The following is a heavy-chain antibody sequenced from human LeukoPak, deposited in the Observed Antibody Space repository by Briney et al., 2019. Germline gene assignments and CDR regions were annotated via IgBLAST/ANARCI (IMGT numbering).Heavy chain of an antibody. CDR3: ARPNPYYYYMDV. Sequence: ASVKVSCKASGYTFTGYYMHWVRQAPGQGLEWMGWINPNSGGTNYAQKFQGRVTMTRDTSISTAYMELSRLRSDDTAVYYCARPNPYYYYMDVWGKGTTVTISS. J-gene: IGHJ6*03. CDR1: GYTFTGYY. V-gene: IGHV1-2*02. CDR2: INPNSGGT.